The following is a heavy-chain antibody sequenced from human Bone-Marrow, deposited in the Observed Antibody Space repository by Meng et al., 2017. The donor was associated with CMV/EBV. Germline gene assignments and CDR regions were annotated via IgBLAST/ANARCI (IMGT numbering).Heavy chain of an antibody. Sequence: GESLKISCEASGFMFRDYYMSWVRQAPGKGLEWLSKITNSGGTSYYADSVEGRFAISRDNAKNSLYLQMNSLRAEDTAVYYCARVAVAAPWYYYYGMDVWGQGTTVTVSS. CDR3: ARVAVAAPWYYYYGMDV. CDR2: ITNSGGTS. V-gene: IGHV3-11*01. CDR1: GFMFRDYY. J-gene: IGHJ6*02. D-gene: IGHD6-13*01.